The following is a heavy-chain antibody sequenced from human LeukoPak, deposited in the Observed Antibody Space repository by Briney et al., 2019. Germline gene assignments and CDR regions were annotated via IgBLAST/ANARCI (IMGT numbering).Heavy chain of an antibody. CDR1: GYTFTDYY. CDR2: INPSSGGT. J-gene: IGHJ6*02. V-gene: IGHV1-2*02. Sequence: ASVKVSCKASGYTFTDYYIHWVRHAPGQGLEWMGWINPSSGGTKFAQKFQGRVAMTRDTSISTAYMELSRLSSDDTAVYYCANLMGTAYFYVMDVWGQGTTVTVSS. CDR3: ANLMGTAYFYVMDV. D-gene: IGHD7-27*01.